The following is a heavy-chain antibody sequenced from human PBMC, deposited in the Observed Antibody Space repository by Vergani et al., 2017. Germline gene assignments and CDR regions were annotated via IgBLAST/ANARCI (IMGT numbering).Heavy chain of an antibody. V-gene: IGHV1-69-2*01. CDR2: VDPEDGET. D-gene: IGHD4-17*01. Sequence: EVQLVQSGAGLEKPGATMKISFQVSGYTFTDHYMHWVKQAPGKGLEWMGLVDPEDGETIYAEKFKGRVTIAADTSTDTAHLELSSLRSEDTAVYYCATPQTGTTGGMEVWGKGTTVIVSS. CDR1: GYTFTDHY. J-gene: IGHJ6*04. CDR3: ATPQTGTTGGMEV.